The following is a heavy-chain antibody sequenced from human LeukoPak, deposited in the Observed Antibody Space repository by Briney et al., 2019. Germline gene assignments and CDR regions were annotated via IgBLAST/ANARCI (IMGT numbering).Heavy chain of an antibody. CDR2: ISGSGST. J-gene: IGHJ5*02. CDR1: GFSFSSYA. D-gene: IGHD3-3*01. CDR3: AKGLQFDTSGYWGWFDP. Sequence: GGSLRPSCAASGFSFSSYALAWFRQAPRKELELVSCISGSGSTYYADSVKGRFTISRDNSKNRLDLQMNSLRAEDTAIYYCAKGLQFDTSGYWGWFDPWGQGPLVTVSS. V-gene: IGHV3-23*01.